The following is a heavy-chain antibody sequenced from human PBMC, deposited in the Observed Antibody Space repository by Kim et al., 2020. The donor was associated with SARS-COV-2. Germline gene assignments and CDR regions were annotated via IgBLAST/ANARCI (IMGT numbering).Heavy chain of an antibody. CDR1: GGSISSYH. V-gene: IGHV4-59*08. CDR3: ARLRDTGGFHNWFDP. CDR2: ILYTGST. Sequence: SETLSLTCIVSGGSISSYHWSWIRQPPGKGLEWIGYILYTGSTNYNPSLKSRVTISVDTSKNQFSLKMNFVTAADTAVYYCARLRDTGGFHNWFDPWGQGTPVTVSS. J-gene: IGHJ5*02. D-gene: IGHD2-8*02.